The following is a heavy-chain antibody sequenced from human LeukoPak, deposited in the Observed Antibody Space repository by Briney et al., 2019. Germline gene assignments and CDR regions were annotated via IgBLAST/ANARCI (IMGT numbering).Heavy chain of an antibody. V-gene: IGHV4-34*01. J-gene: IGHJ4*02. CDR1: GGSFSGYY. D-gene: IGHD6-19*01. CDR3: ARVFTVGSGWYTPSGFDY. Sequence: PSETLSLTCAVYGGSFSGYYWSWIRQPPGKGLEWIGEINHSGSTNYNPSLKSRVTISVDTSKNQFSLKLSSVTAADTAVYYCARVFTVGSGWYTPSGFDYWGQGTLVTVSS. CDR2: INHSGST.